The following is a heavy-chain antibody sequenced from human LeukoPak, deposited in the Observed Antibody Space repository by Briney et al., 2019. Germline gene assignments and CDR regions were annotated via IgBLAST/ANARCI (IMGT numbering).Heavy chain of an antibody. J-gene: IGHJ4*02. V-gene: IGHV1-18*01. CDR3: ARGGNYDFWSGYYTRYFDY. Sequence: GASVKVSCKASGYTFTSYGISWVRQAPGQGLEWMGWISAYNGNTNYAQKLQGRVTMTTDTSTSTAYMELRSLRSDDTAVCYCARGGNYDFWSGYYTRYFDYWGQGTLVTVSS. CDR1: GYTFTSYG. CDR2: ISAYNGNT. D-gene: IGHD3-3*01.